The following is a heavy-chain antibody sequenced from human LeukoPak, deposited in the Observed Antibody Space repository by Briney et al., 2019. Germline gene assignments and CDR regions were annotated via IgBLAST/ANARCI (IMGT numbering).Heavy chain of an antibody. J-gene: IGHJ4*02. V-gene: IGHV1-18*01. CDR1: GYTFTGYG. Sequence: ASVKVSCKASGYTFTGYGVTWVRQAPGQGLEWMGWISAYNGNTKYAQKLQGRVTMTTDTSTSTAYMELRSLRSDDTAVYYCAVLGYCSSTSCYNQGYYFDYWGQGTLVTASS. CDR2: ISAYNGNT. CDR3: AVLGYCSSTSCYNQGYYFDY. D-gene: IGHD2-2*02.